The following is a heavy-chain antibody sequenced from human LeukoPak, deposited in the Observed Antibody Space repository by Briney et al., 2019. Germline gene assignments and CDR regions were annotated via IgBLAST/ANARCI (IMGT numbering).Heavy chain of an antibody. CDR1: GGSISSDDYY. CDR3: ARVDLFSSSWRASNWFDP. Sequence: SETLSLTCTVSGGSISSDDYYWSWIRQPPGKGLEWIGNIYYSGSTYCNPSLKSRVTISVDTSKNQFSLGLSSVTAADTAVYYCARVDLFSSSWRASNWFDPWGQGTLVTVSS. J-gene: IGHJ5*02. V-gene: IGHV4-30-4*01. D-gene: IGHD6-13*01. CDR2: IYYSGST.